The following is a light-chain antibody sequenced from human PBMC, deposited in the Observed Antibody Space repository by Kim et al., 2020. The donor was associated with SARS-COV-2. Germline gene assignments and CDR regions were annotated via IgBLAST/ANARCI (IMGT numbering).Light chain of an antibody. V-gene: IGLV3-19*01. Sequence: GKTVGVRSPRNIRRNYYVTLYQQKPRAAPILFFFGKNNRPSGIPDRFSGSSSGNTASLTITGTQAGDEADYYCNSRDSNENVFFGGGTQLTVL. CDR3: NSRDSNENVF. CDR2: GKN. J-gene: IGLJ2*01. CDR1: IRRNYY.